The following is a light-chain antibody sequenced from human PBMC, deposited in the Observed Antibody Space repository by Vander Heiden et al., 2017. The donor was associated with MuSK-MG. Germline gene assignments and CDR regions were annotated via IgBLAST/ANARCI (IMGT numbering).Light chain of an antibody. CDR2: GGS. J-gene: IGKJ1*01. CDR1: QSVSSSD. V-gene: IGKV3-20*01. Sequence: MVWTQSTGTLSLSPGERATLSCRASQSVSSSDLAWYQQQPGQAPRLLIYGGSRTATGIPDRFSGSGSGTDFTLNISRLEPEDFAVYYCQQYRSSPRTFGQGTKVEIK. CDR3: QQYRSSPRT.